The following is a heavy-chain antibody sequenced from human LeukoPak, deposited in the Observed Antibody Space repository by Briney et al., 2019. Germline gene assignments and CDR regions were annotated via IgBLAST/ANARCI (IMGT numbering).Heavy chain of an antibody. Sequence: KTSETLSLTCTVSGGSINIYYWGWIRQSAGKGLEWIGRIYTSGSTNYNPSLKSRVTMSVDTSKHQFSLKLSSVTAADTTVYYCARDVVTTTGDYFDYWGQGTLVTVSS. D-gene: IGHD2-2*01. V-gene: IGHV4-4*07. CDR3: ARDVVTTTGDYFDY. CDR2: IYTSGST. CDR1: GGSINIYY. J-gene: IGHJ4*02.